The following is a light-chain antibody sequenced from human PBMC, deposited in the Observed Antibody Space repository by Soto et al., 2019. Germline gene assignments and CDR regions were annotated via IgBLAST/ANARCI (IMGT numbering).Light chain of an antibody. CDR1: SGHSTYT. V-gene: IGLV4-69*01. J-gene: IGLJ2*01. Sequence: QLVLTQSPSATASLGASVKLTCTLSSGHSTYTIAWHQQQPEKGPRFLMRLNRDGSHIKGDGIPDRFSGSSSGAERYLTIFSRQSEDEADLYCQTWGTGTVVFGGGTKLTVL. CDR3: QTWGTGTVV. CDR2: LNRDGSH.